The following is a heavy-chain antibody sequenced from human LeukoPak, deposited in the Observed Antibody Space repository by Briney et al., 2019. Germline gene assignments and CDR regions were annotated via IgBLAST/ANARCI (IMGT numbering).Heavy chain of an antibody. CDR1: GGSISGSNW. J-gene: IGHJ4*02. Sequence: SGTLSLTCAVSGGSISGSNWWSWVRQPPGKGLEWIGEIYQSGSTNYNPSLKSRVTISVDKYKNQFSLKLSSVTDEDTAVYYCASSNDRSGYYYFDYWGQGTLVTVSS. CDR3: ASSNDRSGYYYFDY. V-gene: IGHV4-4*02. D-gene: IGHD3-22*01. CDR2: IYQSGST.